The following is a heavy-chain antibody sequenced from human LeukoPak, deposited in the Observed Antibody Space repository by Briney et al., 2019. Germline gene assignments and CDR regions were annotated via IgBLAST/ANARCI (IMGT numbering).Heavy chain of an antibody. Sequence: GGSLRLSCAAFGFIFDDYGMSWVRQAPGKGLEWVSGINWNGGSTGYADSVKGRFTISRDNAKNSLYLQMNSLRAEDTAVYYCASPYSSSWFYYYYMDVWGKGTTVTVSS. V-gene: IGHV3-20*04. CDR2: INWNGGST. D-gene: IGHD6-13*01. J-gene: IGHJ6*03. CDR1: GFIFDDYG. CDR3: ASPYSSSWFYYYYMDV.